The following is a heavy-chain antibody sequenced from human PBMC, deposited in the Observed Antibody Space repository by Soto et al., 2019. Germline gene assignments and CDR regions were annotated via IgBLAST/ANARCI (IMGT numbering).Heavy chain of an antibody. V-gene: IGHV3-48*01. CDR2: ITSSSSTI. J-gene: IGHJ3*02. CDR1: GFTFSIYS. CDR3: ARDHLNLAYCISTICYFPYDI. Sequence: GSLRLSCAASGFTFSIYSMNWVRQAPGKGLEWISYITSSSSTIYYADSVKGRFTISRENAKNSLYLQMNSLRAEDTAVYYCARDHLNLAYCISTICYFPYDIWGQGTMVTVSS. D-gene: IGHD2-2*01.